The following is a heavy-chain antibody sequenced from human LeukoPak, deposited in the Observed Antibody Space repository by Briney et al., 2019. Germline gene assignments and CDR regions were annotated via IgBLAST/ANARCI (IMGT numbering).Heavy chain of an antibody. J-gene: IGHJ4*02. CDR1: GASISTYY. CDR3: ARAGGGWSFDY. CDR2: LFFGGSA. V-gene: IGHV4-59*01. Sequence: SETLSLTCTVSGASISTYYWSWIRQPPGKGLEWIGYLFFGGSANYNPSLKSRVTISSDTSKNQLSLKLTSVTAADTAVYYCARAGGGWSFDYLGQGTLVTVSS. D-gene: IGHD6-19*01.